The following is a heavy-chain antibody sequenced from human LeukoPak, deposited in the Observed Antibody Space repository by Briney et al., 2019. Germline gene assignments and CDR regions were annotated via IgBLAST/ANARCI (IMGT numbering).Heavy chain of an antibody. CDR3: AKEMGRSSGWYPAGYYYYGMDV. CDR1: GFTFSSYA. V-gene: IGHV3-30*02. Sequence: GGSLRLSCAASGFTFSSYAMSWVRQAPGKGLEWVAFIRYDGSNKYYADSVKGRFTISRDNSKNTLYLQMNSLRAEDTAVYYCAKEMGRSSGWYPAGYYYYGMDVWGQGTTVTVSS. D-gene: IGHD6-19*01. CDR2: IRYDGSNK. J-gene: IGHJ6*02.